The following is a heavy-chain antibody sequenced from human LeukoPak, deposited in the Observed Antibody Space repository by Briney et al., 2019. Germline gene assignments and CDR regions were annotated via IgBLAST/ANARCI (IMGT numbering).Heavy chain of an antibody. CDR1: GGTFSSYA. V-gene: IGHV1-69*05. Sequence: GASVKVSCKASGGTFSSYAISWVRQAPGQGLEWMGGIIPIFGTANYAQKFQGRVTITTDESTSTAYMELSSLRSEDTAVYYCERDRAQNYDFWSGYLNWFDPWGQGTLVTVSS. D-gene: IGHD3-3*01. CDR3: ERDRAQNYDFWSGYLNWFDP. J-gene: IGHJ5*02. CDR2: IIPIFGTA.